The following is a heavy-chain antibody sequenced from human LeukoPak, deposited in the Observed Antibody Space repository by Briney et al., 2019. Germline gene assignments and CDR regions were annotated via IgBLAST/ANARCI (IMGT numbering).Heavy chain of an antibody. CDR1: GFTFSSYG. CDR2: IWYDGSNK. CDR3: ARDVYYGSGPLGY. Sequence: GGSLGLSCAASGFTFSSYGMHWVRQAPGKGLEWVAVIWYDGSNKYYADSVKGRFTISRDNSKNMLYLQMNSLRAEDTAVYYCARDVYYGSGPLGYWGQGTLVTVSS. J-gene: IGHJ4*02. V-gene: IGHV3-33*01. D-gene: IGHD3-10*01.